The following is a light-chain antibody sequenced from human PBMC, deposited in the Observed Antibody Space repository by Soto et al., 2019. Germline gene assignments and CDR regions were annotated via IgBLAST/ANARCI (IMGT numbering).Light chain of an antibody. Sequence: QLVLTQPPSASGTPGQRVTISCSGSSSNIGSHTVNWYQQLPGTAPKLLIYSNNQRPSGVPDRFSGSKSGTSASLAISGLQSEDEADYYCAAWDDSLYGYVFGTGTKLTVL. CDR1: SSNIGSHT. J-gene: IGLJ1*01. CDR2: SNN. V-gene: IGLV1-44*01. CDR3: AAWDDSLYGYV.